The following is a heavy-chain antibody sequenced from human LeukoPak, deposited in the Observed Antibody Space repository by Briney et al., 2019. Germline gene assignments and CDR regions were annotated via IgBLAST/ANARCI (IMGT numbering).Heavy chain of an antibody. CDR3: ARTTYCDILTGYYYGMDV. V-gene: IGHV4-59*08. CDR1: GGSISSYY. CDR2: IYYSGST. D-gene: IGHD3-9*01. J-gene: IGHJ6*02. Sequence: PSETLSLTCTVSGGSISSYYWSWIRQPPGKGLEWIGYIYYSGSTNYNPSLKSRVTISVDTSKNQFSLKLSSVTAADTAVYYCARTTYCDILTGYYYGMDVWGQGTTVTVSS.